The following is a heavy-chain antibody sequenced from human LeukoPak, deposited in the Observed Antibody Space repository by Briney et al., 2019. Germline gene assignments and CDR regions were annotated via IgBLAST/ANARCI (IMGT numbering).Heavy chain of an antibody. CDR1: GFTFDDYA. CDR2: ISWNSGSI. J-gene: IGHJ4*02. V-gene: IGHV3-9*01. Sequence: GGSLRLSCAASGFTFDDYAMHWVRQAPGKGLEWVSGISWNSGSIGDADSVKGRFTISRDNAKNSLYLQMNSLRAEDTAVYYCARGPYDFWSGYIFDYWGQGTLVTVSS. CDR3: ARGPYDFWSGYIFDY. D-gene: IGHD3-3*01.